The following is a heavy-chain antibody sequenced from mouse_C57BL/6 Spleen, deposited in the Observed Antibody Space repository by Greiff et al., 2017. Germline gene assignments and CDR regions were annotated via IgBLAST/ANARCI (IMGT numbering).Heavy chain of an antibody. CDR2: INPSTGGT. V-gene: IGHV1-42*01. CDR3: ARWRITTVKTPHWYFDV. CDR1: GYSFTGYY. Sequence: EVQLQQSGPELVKPGASVKISCKASGYSFTGYYMNWVKQSPEKSLEWIGEINPSTGGTTYNQKFKAKATLTVDKSSSTAYMQLKSLTSEDSAVYYCARWRITTVKTPHWYFDVWGTGTTVTVSS. J-gene: IGHJ1*03. D-gene: IGHD1-1*01.